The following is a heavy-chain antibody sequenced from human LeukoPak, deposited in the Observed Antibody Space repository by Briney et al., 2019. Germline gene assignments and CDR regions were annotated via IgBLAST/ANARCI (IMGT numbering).Heavy chain of an antibody. CDR1: GGSISSGGYY. J-gene: IGHJ3*02. Sequence: PSETLSLTCTVSGGSISSGGYYWSWIRQHPGKGLEWIGYIYYSGSTNYNPSLKSRVTISVDTSKNQFSLKLSSVTAADTAVYYCARVLTIFGVARDAFDIWGQGTMVTVSS. CDR3: ARVLTIFGVARDAFDI. D-gene: IGHD3-3*01. CDR2: IYYSGST. V-gene: IGHV4-61*08.